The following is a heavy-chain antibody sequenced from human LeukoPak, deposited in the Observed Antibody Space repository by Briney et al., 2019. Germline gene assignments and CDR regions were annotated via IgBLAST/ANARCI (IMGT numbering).Heavy chain of an antibody. V-gene: IGHV3-30-3*01. Sequence: GGPLRLSCAASGFTFSSYAMHWVRQAPGKGLEWVAVISYDGSNKYYADSVKGRFTISRDNSKNTLYLQMNSLRAEDTAVYYCARLDDSAHWGQGTLVTVSS. CDR1: GFTFSSYA. CDR2: ISYDGSNK. CDR3: ARLDDSAH. D-gene: IGHD3-16*01. J-gene: IGHJ4*02.